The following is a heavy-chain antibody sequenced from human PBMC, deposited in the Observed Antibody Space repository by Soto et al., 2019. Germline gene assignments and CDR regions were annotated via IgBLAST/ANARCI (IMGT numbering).Heavy chain of an antibody. V-gene: IGHV1-2*04. CDR2: INPNSGGT. J-gene: IGHJ6*02. D-gene: IGHD3-3*01. Sequence: ASVKVSCKASGFIFTNFFMHWVRQAPGQGLEWIGWINPNSGGTNYARKFQGWVTMTRDTSISTAYMELSRLRSDDTAVYYCARGSSVGMDVWGQGTTVTVSS. CDR1: GFIFTNFF. CDR3: ARGSSVGMDV.